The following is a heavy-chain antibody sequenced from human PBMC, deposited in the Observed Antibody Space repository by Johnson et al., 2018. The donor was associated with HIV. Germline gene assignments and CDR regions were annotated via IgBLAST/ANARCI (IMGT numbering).Heavy chain of an antibody. Sequence: VQLVESGGGVVQPGGSLRLSCAASGFTFSTYGMQWVRQAAGKGLEWVSGISWNGGSTAYADSVKGRFTISRDNAKNSLYLQMHSLRVEDTASYYCARDLVGSPRAFDIWGQGTMVTVSS. J-gene: IGHJ3*02. CDR2: ISWNGGST. CDR1: GFTFSTYG. D-gene: IGHD2-8*02. V-gene: IGHV3-20*04. CDR3: ARDLVGSPRAFDI.